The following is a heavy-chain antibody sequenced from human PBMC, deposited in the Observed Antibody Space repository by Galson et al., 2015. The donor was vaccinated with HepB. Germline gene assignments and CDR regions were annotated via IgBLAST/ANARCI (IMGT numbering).Heavy chain of an antibody. J-gene: IGHJ4*02. CDR1: GFTFSNAW. V-gene: IGHV3-15*01. CDR3: TTDSRDGYLDY. CDR2: IKSKTDGGTT. Sequence: SLRLSCAASGFTFSNAWMSWVRQAPGKGLEWVGRIKSKTDGGTTDYAAPVKGRFTISRDDSKNTLYLQMNSLNTEDTAVYYCTTDSRDGYLDYWGQGTLVTVSS. D-gene: IGHD5-24*01.